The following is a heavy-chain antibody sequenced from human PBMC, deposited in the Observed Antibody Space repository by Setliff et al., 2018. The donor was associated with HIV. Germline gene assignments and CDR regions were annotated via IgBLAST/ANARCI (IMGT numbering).Heavy chain of an antibody. V-gene: IGHV1-2*04. CDR3: ARVEGYRDGVSCYSDYYGMDV. CDR2: INPNSGGT. D-gene: IGHD2-15*01. J-gene: IGHJ6*02. Sequence: GASVKVSCKASGYTFTSYGISWVRQAPGQGLEYMGWINPNSGGTNYAQKFQGWVTMTSDSSISTAYMELSRLKSDDTAVYYCARVEGYRDGVSCYSDYYGMDVWGQGTTVTVSS. CDR1: GYTFTSYG.